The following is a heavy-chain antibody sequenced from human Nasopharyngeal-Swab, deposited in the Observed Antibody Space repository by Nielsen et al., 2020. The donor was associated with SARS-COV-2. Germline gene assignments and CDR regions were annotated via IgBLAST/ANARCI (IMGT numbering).Heavy chain of an antibody. Sequence: VRQAPGKGLEWVSVISGSGGSTYYADSVKGRFTISRDNSKNTPYLQMNSLRAEDTAVYYCARYDDYYDSSGYAYWGQGTLVTVSS. J-gene: IGHJ4*02. CDR3: ARYDDYYDSSGYAY. D-gene: IGHD3-22*01. V-gene: IGHV3-23*01. CDR2: ISGSGGST.